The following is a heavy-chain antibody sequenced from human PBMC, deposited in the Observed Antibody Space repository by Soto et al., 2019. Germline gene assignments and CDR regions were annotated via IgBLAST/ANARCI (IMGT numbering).Heavy chain of an antibody. V-gene: IGHV4-31*03. D-gene: IGHD3-16*02. CDR2: IYYSGST. CDR3: ARDMITFGGVIVRAFDI. Sequence: SETLSLTCTVSGGSISSGGYYWSWIRQHPGKGLEWIGYIYYSGSTYYNPSLKSRVTISVDTSKNQFSLKLSSVTAADTAVYYCARDMITFGGVIVRAFDIWGQGTMVTVSS. CDR1: GGSISSGGYY. J-gene: IGHJ3*02.